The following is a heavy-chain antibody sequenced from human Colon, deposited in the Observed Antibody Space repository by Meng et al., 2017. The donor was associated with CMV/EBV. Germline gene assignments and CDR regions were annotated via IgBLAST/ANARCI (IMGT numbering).Heavy chain of an antibody. J-gene: IGHJ6*02. CDR1: GSTFDDYA. V-gene: IGHV3-9*01. CDR3: AKVPSAGYYYYGMDV. Sequence: GGSLRLSCAASGSTFDDYAMHCVRQAPGNGLEWVSGINWNSGSIAYADSVKGRSIISRDNAKIPLYLQMNSLRAAVTSLYYCAKVPSAGYYYYGMDVWGQGTTVTVSS. D-gene: IGHD2-2*01. CDR2: INWNSGSI.